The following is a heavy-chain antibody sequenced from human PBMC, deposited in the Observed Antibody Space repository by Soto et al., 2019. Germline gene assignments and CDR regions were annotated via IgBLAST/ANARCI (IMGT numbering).Heavy chain of an antibody. CDR2: FDPEDGET. J-gene: IGHJ4*02. CDR3: ATGYSGGWYEALGY. D-gene: IGHD6-19*01. CDR1: GYTLTELS. Sequence: ASVKVSCKVSGYTLTELSMHWLRQAPGKGLEWMGGFDPEDGETIYAQKFQGRVTMTEDTSTDTAYMELSSLRSEDTAVYYCATGYSGGWYEALGYWGQGTLVTVSS. V-gene: IGHV1-24*01.